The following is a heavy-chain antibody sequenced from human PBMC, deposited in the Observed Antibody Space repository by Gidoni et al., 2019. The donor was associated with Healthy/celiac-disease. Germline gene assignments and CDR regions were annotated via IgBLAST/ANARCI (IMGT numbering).Heavy chain of an antibody. CDR2: INHSGST. J-gene: IGHJ6*03. CDR3: ARGAFRGWQLHGALGYYYYMDV. CDR1: GGSFSGYY. V-gene: IGHV4-34*01. Sequence: QVQLQQWGAGLLKPSETLSLTCAVYGGSFSGYYWSWIRQPPGKGLEWIGEINHSGSTNYNPSLKSRVTISVDTSKNQFSLKLSSVTAADTAVYYCARGAFRGWQLHGALGYYYYMDVWGKGTTVTVSS. D-gene: IGHD6-19*01.